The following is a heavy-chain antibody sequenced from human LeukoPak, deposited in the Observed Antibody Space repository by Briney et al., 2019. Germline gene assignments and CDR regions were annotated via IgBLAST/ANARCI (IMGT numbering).Heavy chain of an antibody. J-gene: IGHJ3*02. CDR3: ARDRYIVVVPAAKGAFDI. Sequence: GGSLRLSCAASGFTFSSYWMSWVRKAPGKGREGVANIKQDGSEKYYVDSVKGRFTISRDNAKNSLYLQMNSLRAEDTAVYYCARDRYIVVVPAAKGAFDIWGQGTMVTVSS. V-gene: IGHV3-7*01. CDR2: IKQDGSEK. CDR1: GFTFSSYW. D-gene: IGHD2-2*01.